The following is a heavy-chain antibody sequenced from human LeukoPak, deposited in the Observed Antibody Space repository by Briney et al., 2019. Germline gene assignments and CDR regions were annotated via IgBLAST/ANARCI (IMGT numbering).Heavy chain of an antibody. Sequence: PGRSLRLSCAASAFTFTTYFMHWVRQAPGKGLEWVSYIASDGSHTFYVESVKGRFTISRDNYKKALYLPMNRLRAEDTAVYFCAGERQDPILHPGAFDIWGQGTMVTVSS. D-gene: IGHD2-21*01. J-gene: IGHJ3*02. V-gene: IGHV3-30-3*01. CDR3: AGERQDPILHPGAFDI. CDR1: AFTFTTYF. CDR2: IASDGSHT.